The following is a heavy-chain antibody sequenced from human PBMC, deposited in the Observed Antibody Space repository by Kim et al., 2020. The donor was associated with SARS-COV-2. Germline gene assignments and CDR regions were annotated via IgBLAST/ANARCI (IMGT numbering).Heavy chain of an antibody. CDR1: GFTFDDYA. D-gene: IGHD1-26*01. Sequence: GGSLRLSCAASGFTFDDYAMHWVRQAPGKGLEWVSGISWNSGSIGYADSVKGRFTISRDNAKNSLYLQMNSLRAEDTALYYCAKVFRGGSYFGGYFDYWGQGTLVTVSS. J-gene: IGHJ4*02. V-gene: IGHV3-9*01. CDR2: ISWNSGSI. CDR3: AKVFRGGSYFGGYFDY.